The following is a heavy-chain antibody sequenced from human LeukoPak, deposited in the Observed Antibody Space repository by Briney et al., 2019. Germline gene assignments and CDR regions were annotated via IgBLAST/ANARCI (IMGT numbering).Heavy chain of an antibody. CDR1: GGSISSSSYY. J-gene: IGHJ4*02. V-gene: IGHV4-39*01. D-gene: IGHD6-13*01. Sequence: PSETLSLTCTVSGGSISSSSYYWGWIRQPPGKGLEWIGSIYYSGSAYSNPSLKSRVTFSVDTSKNQFSLKLSSVTAADTAVYYCARHVGSGSFFDYWGQGTLVTVSS. CDR2: IYYSGSA. CDR3: ARHVGSGSFFDY.